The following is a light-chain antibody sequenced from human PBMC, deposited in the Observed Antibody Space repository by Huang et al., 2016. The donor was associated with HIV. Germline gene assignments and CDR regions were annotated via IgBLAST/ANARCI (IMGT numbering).Light chain of an antibody. CDR3: QQYDKWPPGT. CDR1: QSVRTN. CDR2: CES. Sequence: EIVMTQSPATLSVSPGERATLSCRASQSVRTNLAWYQQQPGQAPRLLIYCESTRATGIPVRFSGSGSATEFTLTISSLQSDDFAVYYCQQYDKWPPGTFGQGTKLEIK. V-gene: IGKV3-15*01. J-gene: IGKJ2*02.